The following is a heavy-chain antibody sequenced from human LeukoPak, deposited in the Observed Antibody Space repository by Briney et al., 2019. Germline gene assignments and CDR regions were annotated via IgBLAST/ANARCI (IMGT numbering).Heavy chain of an antibody. V-gene: IGHV3-23*01. CDR2: ITGSADST. D-gene: IGHD3-10*01. Sequence: GGSLRLSCAASGFTFSSYAMNWVRQAPGKGLEWVSAITGSADSTYYAESVKGRFTISRDKSKKTLYLQMNSLRAEDTAVYYCAKGGHYYYYYYMDVWGKGTTVAVSS. J-gene: IGHJ6*03. CDR1: GFTFSSYA. CDR3: AKGGHYYYYYYMDV.